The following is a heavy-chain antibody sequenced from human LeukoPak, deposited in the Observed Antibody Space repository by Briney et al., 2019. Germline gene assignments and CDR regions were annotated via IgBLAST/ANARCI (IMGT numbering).Heavy chain of an antibody. Sequence: SETLSLTCTVSGGSISSSSYYWGWIPQPPGKGLEWIGSIYYSGSTYYNPSLKSRVAISVDTSKNQFSLKLSSVTAADTAVYYCARGGEKFGERFWFDPWGQGTLVTVSS. CDR2: IYYSGST. CDR3: ARGGEKFGERFWFDP. CDR1: GGSISSSSYY. D-gene: IGHD3-10*01. J-gene: IGHJ5*02. V-gene: IGHV4-39*01.